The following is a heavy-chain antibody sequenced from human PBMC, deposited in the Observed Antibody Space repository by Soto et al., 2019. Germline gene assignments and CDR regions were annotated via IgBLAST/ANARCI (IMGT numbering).Heavy chain of an antibody. J-gene: IGHJ4*02. D-gene: IGHD2-8*01. CDR3: ARVLRGMLSGDDY. V-gene: IGHV1-3*01. CDR1: GYTFTSYA. Sequence: QVQLVQSGAEVKKPGASVKVSCKASGYTFTSYAMHWVRQAPGQRLEWMGWINAGNGNTKYSQKFQGRVTITRDTSASTAYMELSSLRSEDTAVYYCARVLRGMLSGDDYWGQGTLVTVSS. CDR2: INAGNGNT.